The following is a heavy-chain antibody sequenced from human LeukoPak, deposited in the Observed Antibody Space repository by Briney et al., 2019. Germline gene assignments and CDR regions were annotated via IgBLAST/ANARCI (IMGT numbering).Heavy chain of an antibody. J-gene: IGHJ5*02. V-gene: IGHV3-23*01. Sequence: GGSLRLSCAASGFTFSSYAMSWVRQAPGKGLEWVSAISGSGGSTYYADSVKGRFTISRDNSENTLYLQMNSLRAEDTAVYYCAKDRRYCSGGSCYRWFDPWGQGTLVTVSS. CDR2: ISGSGGST. D-gene: IGHD2-15*01. CDR3: AKDRRYCSGGSCYRWFDP. CDR1: GFTFSSYA.